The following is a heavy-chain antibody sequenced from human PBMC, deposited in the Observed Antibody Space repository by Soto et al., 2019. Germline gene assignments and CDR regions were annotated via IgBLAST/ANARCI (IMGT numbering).Heavy chain of an antibody. CDR1: GFTXSSNY. J-gene: IGHJ5*02. Sequence: GGSLRLSCAASGFTXSSNYMSWVRQAPGKGLEWVSVIYSGGSTYFADSVKDRFSISRDNSKNTLHLQMNSLRAEDTAVYYCAREGRPWGQGTLVTVSS. D-gene: IGHD2-15*01. CDR2: IYSGGST. V-gene: IGHV3-66*01. CDR3: AREGRP.